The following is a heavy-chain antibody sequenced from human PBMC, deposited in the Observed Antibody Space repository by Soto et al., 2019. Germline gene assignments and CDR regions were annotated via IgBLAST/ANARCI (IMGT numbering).Heavy chain of an antibody. CDR3: ARDKITGLFDY. CDR2: IYYDGNT. J-gene: IGHJ4*02. CDR1: GDSITSSSHY. Sequence: SETLSLTCTVSGDSITSSSHYWGWIRQPPGKGLECIANIYYDGNTYYNPSLKSRVAISLDTSKNQFSLRLTSVTAADTAVYYCARDKITGLFDYWGQGTLVTVSS. V-gene: IGHV4-39*02. D-gene: IGHD2-8*02.